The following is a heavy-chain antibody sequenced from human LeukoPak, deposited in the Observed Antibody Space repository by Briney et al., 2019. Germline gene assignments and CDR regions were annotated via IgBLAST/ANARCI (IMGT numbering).Heavy chain of an antibody. CDR2: IKQGGSEK. V-gene: IGHV3-7*01. D-gene: IGHD1-14*01. J-gene: IGHJ4*02. CDR3: ARITVSGGRIDY. CDR1: EFTFSNYW. Sequence: PGGSLRLSCAASEFTFSNYWMSWVRQAPGKGLEWVANIKQGGSEKYYVDSVKGRFTISRDDAKNSLYLQMNSLRAEDTAVYFCARITVSGGRIDYWGQGTLVTVSS.